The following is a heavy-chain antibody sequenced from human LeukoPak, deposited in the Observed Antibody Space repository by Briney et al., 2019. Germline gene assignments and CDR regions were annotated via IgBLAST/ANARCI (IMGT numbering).Heavy chain of an antibody. J-gene: IGHJ6*04. CDR3: ARDKEYYDILTGSPLDV. V-gene: IGHV1-69*13. D-gene: IGHD3-9*01. CDR1: EYAFTDYH. Sequence: SVKVSCKASEYAFTDYHMHWVRQAPGQGLEWMGGIIPIFGTANYAQKFQGRVTITADESTSTAYMELSSLRSEDTAVYYCARDKEYYDILTGSPLDVWGKGTTVTVSS. CDR2: IIPIFGTA.